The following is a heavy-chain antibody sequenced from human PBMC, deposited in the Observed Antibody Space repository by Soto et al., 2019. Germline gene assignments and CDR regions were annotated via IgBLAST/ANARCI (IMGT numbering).Heavy chain of an antibody. Sequence: QVQLVESGGGVVQPGRSLRLSCAASGFTFSSYGMHWVRQAPGKGLEGVAVISYDGSNKYYADSVKGRFTISRDNSKNTLYLQMNSLRAEDTAVYYCAKSHRGYSYGSCDYWGQGTLVTVSS. V-gene: IGHV3-30*18. CDR2: ISYDGSNK. CDR3: AKSHRGYSYGSCDY. D-gene: IGHD5-18*01. J-gene: IGHJ4*02. CDR1: GFTFSSYG.